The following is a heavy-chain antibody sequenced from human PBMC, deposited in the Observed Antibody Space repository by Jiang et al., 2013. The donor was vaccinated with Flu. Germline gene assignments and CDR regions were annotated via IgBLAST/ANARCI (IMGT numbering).Heavy chain of an antibody. CDR3: ARHLKEKSGLAGRIDY. D-gene: IGHD3-10*01. Sequence: GLVKPSETLSLTCTVSGGSISSYYWSWIRQPPGKGLEWVGYVYYTGSTNYNPSLKSRVTISIDTSKNQFSLKLSSVTAADTAVYYCARHLKEKSGLAGRIDYWGQGTLVTVSS. V-gene: IGHV4-59*08. J-gene: IGHJ4*02. CDR2: VYYTGST. CDR1: GGSISSYY.